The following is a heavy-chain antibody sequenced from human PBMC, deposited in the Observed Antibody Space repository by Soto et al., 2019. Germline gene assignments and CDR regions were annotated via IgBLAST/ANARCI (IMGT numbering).Heavy chain of an antibody. J-gene: IGHJ5*02. CDR3: TTGDDTSKVDL. D-gene: IGHD1-1*01. Sequence: QVQLQESGPGLVKPSETLSLTCTVSGGSLNTKRWSWIRQHPWKGLEWIGYIFNGGSTSYNPSLNNRVSISVDMSTNQFSLGLSSVTAADTAMYYCTTGDDTSKVDLWGQGTLVTVSS. V-gene: IGHV4-31*02. CDR1: GGSLNTKR. CDR2: IFNGGST.